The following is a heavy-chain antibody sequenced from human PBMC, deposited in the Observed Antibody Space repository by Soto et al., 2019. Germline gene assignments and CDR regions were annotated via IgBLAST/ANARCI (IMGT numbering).Heavy chain of an antibody. CDR3: ARVVTTDYYYMDV. J-gene: IGHJ6*03. Sequence: QVQLVQSGAEVKKPGSSVKVSCKASGGTFSSYTISWVRQAPGQGIEWMGRIIPILGIANYAQKFQGRVTITADKSTSTAYMELSSLRSEDTAVYYCARVVTTDYYYMDVWGKGTTVTVSS. CDR1: GGTFSSYT. V-gene: IGHV1-69*02. CDR2: IIPILGIA. D-gene: IGHD4-4*01.